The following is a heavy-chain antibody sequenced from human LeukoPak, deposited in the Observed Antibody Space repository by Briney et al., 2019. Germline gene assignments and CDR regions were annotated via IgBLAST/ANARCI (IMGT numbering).Heavy chain of an antibody. V-gene: IGHV4-39*01. J-gene: IGHJ4*02. CDR3: ARVMITFGGVIVFFDY. CDR1: GGSISSSSYY. D-gene: IGHD3-16*02. CDR2: IYYSGST. Sequence: KPSETLSLTCTVSGGSISSSSYYWGWIRQPPGKGLEWIGSIYYSGSTYYNPSLKSRVTISVDTSKNQFSLKLSSVTAADTAVYYRARVMITFGGVIVFFDYWGQGTLVTVSS.